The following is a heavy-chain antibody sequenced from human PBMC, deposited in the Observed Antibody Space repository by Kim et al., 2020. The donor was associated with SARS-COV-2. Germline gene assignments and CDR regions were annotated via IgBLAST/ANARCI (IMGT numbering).Heavy chain of an antibody. CDR2: TYYRSKWYN. CDR1: GDSVSSNSAA. CDR3: ARGIFYYDSSGYLDY. V-gene: IGHV6-1*01. J-gene: IGHJ4*02. Sequence: SPTLSLTCAISGDSVSSNSAAWNWIRQSPSRGLEWLGRTYYRSKWYNDYAVSVKSRITINPDTSKNQFSLQLNSVTPEDTAVYYCARGIFYYDSSGYLDYWGQGTLVTVSS. D-gene: IGHD3-22*01.